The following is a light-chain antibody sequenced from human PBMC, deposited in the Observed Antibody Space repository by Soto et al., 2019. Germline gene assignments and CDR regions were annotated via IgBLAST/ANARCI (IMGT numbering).Light chain of an antibody. CDR1: QNINKW. J-gene: IGKJ1*01. V-gene: IGKV1-5*01. Sequence: DIQRTKTPSSLSSSAGDRVTITCRASQNINKWLAWHQQKPGKAPKLLIYDASSLEIGVPSRFSASGSGTEFTLTISSLQPDDFATYYWQQYDTYSPWTFGHGTKVDIK. CDR2: DAS. CDR3: QQYDTYSPWT.